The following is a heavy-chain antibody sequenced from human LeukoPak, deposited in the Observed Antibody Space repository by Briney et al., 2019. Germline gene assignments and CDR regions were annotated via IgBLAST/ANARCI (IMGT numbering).Heavy chain of an antibody. D-gene: IGHD3-10*01. J-gene: IGHJ6*02. CDR2: IHPNSGGT. CDR1: GYTFTGYY. CDR3: ARAGGRGYYYYGMDV. V-gene: IGHV1-2*02. Sequence: ASVKVSCKASGYTFTGYYMHWVRQAPGQGLEWMGWIHPNSGGTNYAQKFQGRVTMTRDTSISTAYMELSRLRSDDTAVYYCARAGGRGYYYYGMDVWGQGTTVTVSS.